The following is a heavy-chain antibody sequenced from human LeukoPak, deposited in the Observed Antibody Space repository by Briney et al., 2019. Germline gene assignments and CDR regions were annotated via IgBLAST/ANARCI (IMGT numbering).Heavy chain of an antibody. CDR1: GGSVSSSRYY. CDR3: ARRNGYPFFDY. V-gene: IGHV4-39*01. CDR2: IYYSGSN. J-gene: IGHJ4*02. D-gene: IGHD5-18*01. Sequence: PSETLSLTCIVSGGSVSSSRYYWGWIRQPPGKGLEWIGSIYYSGSNSYNPSLKSRVTISIDTSKNHFSLKLTSVTAADTAVYYCARRNGYPFFDYWGQGTLVTVSS.